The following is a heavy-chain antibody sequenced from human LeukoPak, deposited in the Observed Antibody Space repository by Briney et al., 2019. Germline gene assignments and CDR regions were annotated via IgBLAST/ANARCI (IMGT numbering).Heavy chain of an antibody. V-gene: IGHV3-33*01. Sequence: GRSLRLSCAASGFTFSSYGMHWVRQAPGKGLEWVAVIWYDGSNKYYADSVKGRFTISRDDSKNTAYLQMNSLKTEDTAVYYCTYDFWSGYPYYYYGMDVWGQGTTVTVSS. CDR2: IWYDGSNK. D-gene: IGHD3-3*01. CDR3: TYDFWSGYPYYYYGMDV. CDR1: GFTFSSYG. J-gene: IGHJ6*02.